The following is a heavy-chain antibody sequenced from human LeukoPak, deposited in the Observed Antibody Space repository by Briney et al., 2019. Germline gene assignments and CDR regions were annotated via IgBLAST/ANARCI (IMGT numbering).Heavy chain of an antibody. V-gene: IGHV3-72*01. CDR3: AVRLLDLDY. CDR2: TRNKANSYTT. Sequence: QAGGSLRLSCAASGFTFSDHYMDWVRQAPGKGLEWVGRTRNKANSYTTEYAASVKGRFTISGDDSKNSLYLQMNSLRAEDTAVYYCAVRLLDLDYWGQGTLVTISS. D-gene: IGHD2-21*02. J-gene: IGHJ4*02. CDR1: GFTFSDHY.